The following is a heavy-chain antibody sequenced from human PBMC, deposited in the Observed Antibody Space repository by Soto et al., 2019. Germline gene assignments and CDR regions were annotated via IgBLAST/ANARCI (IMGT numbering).Heavy chain of an antibody. J-gene: IGHJ4*02. CDR3: AKEQVRVAEALDY. V-gene: IGHV3-23*01. CDR2: ITSSGSNT. D-gene: IGHD6-13*01. CDR1: GFTFSGYG. Sequence: EVQLLESGGDLVQRGGSLRLSCAASGFTFSGYGMSWVRQAPGKGLEWVSSITSSGSNTYYVDSVKGRFTIARDNSKNTMYLQMNSLTVEDTAVYYCAKEQVRVAEALDYWGQGNLVTVS.